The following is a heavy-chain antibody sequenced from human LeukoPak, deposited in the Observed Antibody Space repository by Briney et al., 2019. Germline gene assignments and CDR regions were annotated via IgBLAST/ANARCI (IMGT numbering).Heavy chain of an antibody. J-gene: IGHJ4*02. V-gene: IGHV3-66*01. CDR3: ARDLGYCSGGSCYVGCFDY. CDR2: IYSDGST. D-gene: IGHD2-15*01. Sequence: GSLRLSCAASGFTVSTNYMSWVRQAPGKGLEWVSLIYSDGSTYYADSVRGRFTISRDNSKNTLYLQMNSLRAEDTAVYFCARDLGYCSGGSCYVGCFDYWGQGTLVTVSS. CDR1: GFTVSTNY.